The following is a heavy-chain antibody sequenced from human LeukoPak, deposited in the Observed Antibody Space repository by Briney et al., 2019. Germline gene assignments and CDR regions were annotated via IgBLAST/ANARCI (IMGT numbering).Heavy chain of an antibody. V-gene: IGHV3-21*01. CDR3: AREGYVDTAMADAFDI. Sequence: GGSLRLSCAASGFTFSSYSMNWVRQAPGKGLEWVSSISSSSSYIYYADSVKGRFTISRDNAKNSLYLQMNSLRAEDTAVYYCAREGYVDTAMADAFDIWGQGTMVTDSS. J-gene: IGHJ3*02. D-gene: IGHD5-18*01. CDR1: GFTFSSYS. CDR2: ISSSSSYI.